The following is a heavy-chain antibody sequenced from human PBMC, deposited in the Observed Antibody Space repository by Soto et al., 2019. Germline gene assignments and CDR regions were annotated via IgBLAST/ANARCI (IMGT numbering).Heavy chain of an antibody. CDR1: GFTFSTYA. CDR2: ISGSGAST. J-gene: IGHJ2*01. Sequence: EVQLLESGGGLVQPGGSLRLSCAASGFTFSTYAMTWVRQAPGKGLEWVSAISGSGASTYYADSVKGRFTISRDNSKNPLYLQMNSLRAEDTAVYYCAKAYRSWYFDLWGRGTLVTVSS. V-gene: IGHV3-23*01. CDR3: AKAYRSWYFDL.